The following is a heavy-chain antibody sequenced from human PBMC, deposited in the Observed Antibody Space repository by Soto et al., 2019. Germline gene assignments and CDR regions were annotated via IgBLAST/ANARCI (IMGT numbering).Heavy chain of an antibody. D-gene: IGHD2-8*01. Sequence: QVQLQESGPGLVKPSETLSLTCTVSGGSISSYYWSWIRQPPGKGLEWIGYIYYSGSTNYNPSLTSRITVPVDTSKCQFSLLLSSVTAADRALYYCARRYAGNFDYWGQGTLVTVSS. J-gene: IGHJ4*02. CDR1: GGSISSYY. CDR2: IYYSGST. V-gene: IGHV4-59*01. CDR3: ARRYAGNFDY.